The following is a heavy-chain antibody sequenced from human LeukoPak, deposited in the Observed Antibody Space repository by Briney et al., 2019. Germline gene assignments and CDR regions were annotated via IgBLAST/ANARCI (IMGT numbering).Heavy chain of an antibody. D-gene: IGHD3-22*01. V-gene: IGHV3-30-3*01. CDR1: GFTFRNYG. CDR3: ARSRGATGYYWVDY. CDR2: ISTDGNTK. J-gene: IGHJ4*02. Sequence: GESLKISCAASGFTFRNYGMHWVRRAPGKGLEWVAVISTDGNTKYYADSVRGRFTISRDNSKNTLYLQLNSLRPEDTAVYHCARSRGATGYYWVDYWGQGTLVTVSS.